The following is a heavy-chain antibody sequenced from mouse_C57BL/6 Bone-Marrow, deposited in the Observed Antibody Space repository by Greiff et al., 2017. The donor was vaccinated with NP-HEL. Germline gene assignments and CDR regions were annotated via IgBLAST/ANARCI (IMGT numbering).Heavy chain of an antibody. V-gene: IGHV1-15*01. D-gene: IGHD1-1*01. CDR3: TRWTYYYGSSWFAY. Sequence: QVQLKESGAELVRPGASVTLSCKASGYTFTDYEMHWVKQTPVHGLEWIGAIDPETGGTAYNQKFKGKAILTADKSSSTAYMELRSLTSEDSAVYYCTRWTYYYGSSWFAYWGQGTLVTVSA. J-gene: IGHJ3*01. CDR2: IDPETGGT. CDR1: GYTFTDYE.